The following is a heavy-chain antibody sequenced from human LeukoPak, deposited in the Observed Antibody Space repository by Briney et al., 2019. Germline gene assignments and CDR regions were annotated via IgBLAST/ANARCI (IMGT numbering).Heavy chain of an antibody. Sequence: ASVKVSCTASGYTFTSYGISWVRQAPGQGLEWMGWVSAYNGNTNYAQKLQGRVTMTTDTSTSTAYMELRSLRSDDTAVYYCASFSTAGTTDYWGQGTLVTVSS. CDR1: GYTFTSYG. CDR2: VSAYNGNT. V-gene: IGHV1-18*01. CDR3: ASFSTAGTTDY. J-gene: IGHJ4*02. D-gene: IGHD1-1*01.